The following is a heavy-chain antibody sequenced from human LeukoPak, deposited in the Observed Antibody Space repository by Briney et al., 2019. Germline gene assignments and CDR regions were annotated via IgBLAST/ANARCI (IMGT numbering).Heavy chain of an antibody. Sequence: ASVKVSCKASGYSFSSYGISWVRQAPGQGLEWMGWISANNGNTKYAQKLQGRVTMTTDTSTSTAYMELRSLRSDDTAVYYCARDEAGFGTTPLDYWGQGTLVTVSS. J-gene: IGHJ4*02. V-gene: IGHV1-18*01. CDR3: ARDEAGFGTTPLDY. CDR2: ISANNGNT. D-gene: IGHD1-14*01. CDR1: GYSFSSYG.